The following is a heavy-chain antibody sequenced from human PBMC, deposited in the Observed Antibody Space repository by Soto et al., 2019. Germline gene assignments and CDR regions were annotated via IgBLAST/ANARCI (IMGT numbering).Heavy chain of an antibody. CDR2: INQSANT. V-gene: IGHV4-34*01. J-gene: IGHJ6*02. CDR1: CGSFSGYY. CDR3: ARPSYALNWDFHYGMQV. Sequence: SENLSLTCAVSCGSFSGYYWSWIRQIPGKGLEWIGEINQSANTKYNPSLMSRVTMSVDTSRNQFSLKLRSVTAADTAVYYCARPSYALNWDFHYGMQVWGQGTSVTV. D-gene: IGHD2-2*01.